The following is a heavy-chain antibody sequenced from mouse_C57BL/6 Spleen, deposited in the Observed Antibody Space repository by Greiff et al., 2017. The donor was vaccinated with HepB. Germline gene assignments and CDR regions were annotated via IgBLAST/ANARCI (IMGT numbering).Heavy chain of an antibody. Sequence: EVMLVESEGGLVQPGSSMKLSCTASGFTFSDYYMAWVRQVPEKGLEWVANINYDGSSTYYLDSLKSRFIISRDNAKNILYLQMSSLKSEDTATYYCARDQGLRGFAYWGQGTLVTVSA. CDR3: ARDQGLRGFAY. CDR1: GFTFSDYY. J-gene: IGHJ3*01. V-gene: IGHV5-16*01. D-gene: IGHD2-12*01. CDR2: INYDGSST.